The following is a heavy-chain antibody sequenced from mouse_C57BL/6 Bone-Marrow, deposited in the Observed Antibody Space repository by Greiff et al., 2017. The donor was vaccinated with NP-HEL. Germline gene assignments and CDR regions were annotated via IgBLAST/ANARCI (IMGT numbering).Heavy chain of an antibody. CDR2: IYPRDGST. CDR3: AIYDSYAMDY. V-gene: IGHV1-78*01. D-gene: IGHD2-3*01. J-gene: IGHJ4*01. CDR1: GYTFTDHT. Sequence: QVQLQQSDAELVKPGASVKISCKVSGYTFTDHTIHWMKQRPEQGLEWIGYIYPRDGSTKYNEKFKGKATLTAEKSSSTDCMQLNSLTSEDAAVYFCAIYDSYAMDYWGQGTSLTVSS.